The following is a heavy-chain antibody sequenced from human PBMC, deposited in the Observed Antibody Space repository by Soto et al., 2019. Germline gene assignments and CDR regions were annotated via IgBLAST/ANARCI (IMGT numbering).Heavy chain of an antibody. CDR3: AKDIELYYDSSGYFDF. CDR1: GLTFEDYT. Sequence: EVQLVESGGGLVQPGRSLRLSCAASGLTFEDYTMHWVRQATGKGLEWLSSITWNSDIIGCADSVKGRFTISRDNAKNSLYLQMNSLRAEDTALYYCAKDIELYYDSSGYFDFWGQGTLVTVSS. D-gene: IGHD3-22*01. V-gene: IGHV3-9*01. CDR2: ITWNSDII. J-gene: IGHJ4*02.